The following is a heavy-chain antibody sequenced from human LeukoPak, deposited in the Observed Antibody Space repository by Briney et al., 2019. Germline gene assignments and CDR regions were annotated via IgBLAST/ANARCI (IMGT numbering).Heavy chain of an antibody. CDR1: GGSISSGGYY. Sequence: SETLSLTCTVSGGSISSGGYYWSWIRQHPGKGLEWIGEINHSGSTNYNPSLKSRVTISVDTSKNQFSLKLSSVTAADTAVYYCARGESRWPPWVFDYWGQGTLVTVSS. CDR3: ARGESRWPPWVFDY. V-gene: IGHV4-39*07. CDR2: INHSGST. J-gene: IGHJ4*02. D-gene: IGHD2-15*01.